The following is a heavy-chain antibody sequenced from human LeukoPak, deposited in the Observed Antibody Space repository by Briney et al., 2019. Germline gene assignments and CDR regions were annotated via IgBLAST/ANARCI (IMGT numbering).Heavy chain of an antibody. V-gene: IGHV1-18*01. D-gene: IGHD5-12*01. CDR3: TRDLGQWLLQGIFFDY. Sequence: GASVKVSCKASGYTFTSYGISWVRQAPGQGLEWMGWISAYSIYNGNTKYAQKFQGRVTMTTDTSTSTAYMELRSLRSDDTAVYYCTRDLGQWLLQGIFFDYWGQGTLVTVSS. CDR1: GYTFTSYG. J-gene: IGHJ4*02. CDR2: ISAYSIYNGNT.